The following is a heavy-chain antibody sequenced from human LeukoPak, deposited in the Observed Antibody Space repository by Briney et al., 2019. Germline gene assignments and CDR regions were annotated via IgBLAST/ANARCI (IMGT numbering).Heavy chain of an antibody. CDR2: INPSGGST. Sequence: GASVKVSCKASGYTFTSYYMHWVRQAPGQGLEWMGIINPSGGSTSYAQKFQGRVTMTRDTSTSTVYMELSSLRSEDTAVYYCARGNYYDSSGYYIQHAFDIWGQGTMVTVSS. J-gene: IGHJ3*02. D-gene: IGHD3-22*01. V-gene: IGHV1-46*01. CDR1: GYTFTSYY. CDR3: ARGNYYDSSGYYIQHAFDI.